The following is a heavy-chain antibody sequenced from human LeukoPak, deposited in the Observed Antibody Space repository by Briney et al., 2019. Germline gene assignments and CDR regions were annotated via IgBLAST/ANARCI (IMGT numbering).Heavy chain of an antibody. CDR3: AKEVGAGAFDI. CDR1: GFSFSGYG. Sequence: GGSLRLSCAASGFSFSGYGMHWVRQAPCKGLEWVASIRYDGTEKYYADSVKGRFPISRDNYENMVYLQMNSLRPEDTAVYFCAKEVGAGAFDIWGQGTMVTVS. CDR2: IRYDGTEK. V-gene: IGHV3-30*02. J-gene: IGHJ3*02. D-gene: IGHD1-26*01.